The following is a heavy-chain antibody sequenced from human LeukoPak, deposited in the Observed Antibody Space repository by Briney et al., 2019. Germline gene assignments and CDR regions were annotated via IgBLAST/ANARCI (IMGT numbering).Heavy chain of an antibody. CDR2: INHSGST. D-gene: IGHD6-13*01. V-gene: IGHV4-39*07. CDR1: GGSIRSSYYY. J-gene: IGHJ5*02. Sequence: SETLSLTCTVSGGSIRSSYYYWGWIRQPPGKGLEWIGEINHSGSTNYNPSLKSRVTISVDTSKNQFSLKLSSVTAADTAVYYCARGKSMSSSWYRWFDPWGQGTLVTVSS. CDR3: ARGKSMSSSWYRWFDP.